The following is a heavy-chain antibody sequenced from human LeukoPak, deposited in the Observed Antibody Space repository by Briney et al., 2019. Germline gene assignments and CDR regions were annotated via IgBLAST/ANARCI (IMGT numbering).Heavy chain of an antibody. CDR3: ARAKGYTYGRDFYFYYGMDV. Sequence: SETLSLTCTVSGGSISNYYWSWIRQPPGKGLEWLGYISYIGNTNYSPSLKSRVTISIDTSENQLSLKLSSVTAADTAVYYCARAKGYTYGRDFYFYYGMDVWGQGTTVTVSS. J-gene: IGHJ6*02. D-gene: IGHD5-18*01. V-gene: IGHV4-59*13. CDR2: ISYIGNT. CDR1: GGSISNYY.